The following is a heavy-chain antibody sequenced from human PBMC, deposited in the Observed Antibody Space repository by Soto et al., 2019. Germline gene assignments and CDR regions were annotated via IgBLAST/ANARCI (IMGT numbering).Heavy chain of an antibody. Sequence: QLQLMQSGAEVKKPGSSVKVSCKASGGTFSSYAISWLRQAPGQGLEWMGGIIPSFDTPNYAQKFQGRVKITPGEPTSTAYMELSSLRSEDTAVYYCARPFLSYNWFDPWGQGTLVTVSS. D-gene: IGHD3-3*02. CDR1: GGTFSSYA. J-gene: IGHJ5*02. CDR3: ARPFLSYNWFDP. V-gene: IGHV1-69*01. CDR2: IIPSFDTP.